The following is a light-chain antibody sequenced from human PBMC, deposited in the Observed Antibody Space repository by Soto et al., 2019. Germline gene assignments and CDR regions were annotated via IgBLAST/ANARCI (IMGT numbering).Light chain of an antibody. J-gene: IGKJ4*01. CDR3: MQALESPPT. CDR2: MGF. V-gene: IGKV2-28*01. CDR1: HSLLNRNGQNC. Sequence: DIVMTQSPLSLPVTPGEPASISCRSSHSLLNRNGQNCLDWYLQKPGQSPQLLIHMGFIRASGVPDRFSGSGSGTYFTLTISRVEAEDVGVYYCMQALESPPTFGGGTKVEIK.